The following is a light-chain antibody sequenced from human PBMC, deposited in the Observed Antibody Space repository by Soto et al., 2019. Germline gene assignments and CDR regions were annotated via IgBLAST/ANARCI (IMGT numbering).Light chain of an antibody. CDR3: QHYNDRPLT. CDR2: GAS. V-gene: IGKV3-15*01. Sequence: EIVMTQSPATLSVSPGERATLXXRASQSISNNLAWYQQKPGQAPRXIIYGASTRATGIPARFSGSGSGTEFTLTISSLQSEDFAVYSCQHYNDRPLTFGGGTKVDIK. CDR1: QSISNN. J-gene: IGKJ4*01.